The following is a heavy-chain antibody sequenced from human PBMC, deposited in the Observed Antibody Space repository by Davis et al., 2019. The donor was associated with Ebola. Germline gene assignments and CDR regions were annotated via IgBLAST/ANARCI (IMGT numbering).Heavy chain of an antibody. CDR1: GFTVSSNY. D-gene: IGHD2-15*01. CDR3: ARGRYCDY. J-gene: IGHJ4*02. V-gene: IGHV3-48*04. Sequence: GGSLRLSCAASGFTVSSNYMNWVRQAPGKGLEWISYIHTSTSAMYYADSVKGRFTISRDNAKNSLYLQMNSLRAEDTAMYYCARGRYCDYWGQGTLVTVSS. CDR2: IHTSTSAM.